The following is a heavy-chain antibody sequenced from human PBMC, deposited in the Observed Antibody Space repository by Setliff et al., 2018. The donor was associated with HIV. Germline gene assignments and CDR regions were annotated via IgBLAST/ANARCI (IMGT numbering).Heavy chain of an antibody. Sequence: SETLSLTCTVSGGSISSHYWSWIRQAPGKGLEWIGTMYFRGNARNSPSLKSRVTISVDTSKNQFSLSLRSVTAADTAVYYCTGGVYYDYVWGTYRSLLDKWGQGTLVTVSS. CDR3: TGGVYYDYVWGTYRSLLDK. CDR1: GGSISSHY. D-gene: IGHD3-16*02. J-gene: IGHJ4*02. V-gene: IGHV4-59*11. CDR2: MYFRGNA.